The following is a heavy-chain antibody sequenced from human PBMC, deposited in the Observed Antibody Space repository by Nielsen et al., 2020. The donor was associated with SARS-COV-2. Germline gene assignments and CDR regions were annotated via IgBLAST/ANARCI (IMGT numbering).Heavy chain of an antibody. J-gene: IGHJ6*02. Sequence: GGSLRLSCAASGFTFSSYAMHWVRQAPGKGLEYVSAISSNGGSTYYANSVKGRFTISRDNSKNTLYLQMGSLRAEDMAVYYCAKDSRGNYYYGMDVWGQGTTVTVSS. CDR2: ISSNGGST. CDR1: GFTFSSYA. V-gene: IGHV3-64*01. CDR3: AKDSRGNYYYGMDV.